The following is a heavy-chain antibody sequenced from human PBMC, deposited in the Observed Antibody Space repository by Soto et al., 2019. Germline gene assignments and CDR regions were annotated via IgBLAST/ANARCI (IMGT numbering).Heavy chain of an antibody. D-gene: IGHD3-16*01. Sequence: PGGSLRLSCAASGFTFSSYAMSWVRQAPGKGLEWVSAISGSGGSTYYADSVKGRFTISRDNSKNTLYLQMNSLRAEDTAVYYCAKDGSGLRLGGIVAEYFQHWGQGTLVTVSS. CDR3: AKDGSGLRLGGIVAEYFQH. CDR1: GFTFSSYA. CDR2: ISGSGGST. V-gene: IGHV3-23*01. J-gene: IGHJ1*01.